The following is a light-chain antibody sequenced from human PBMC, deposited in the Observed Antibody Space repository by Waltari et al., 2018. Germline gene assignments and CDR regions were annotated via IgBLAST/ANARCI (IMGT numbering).Light chain of an antibody. CDR3: TSYTSTNTVV. CDR2: DVT. Sequence: QSALTQPASVSGSPGQSITISCTGTSSDVGGYNFVSWYQQHPGKAPKLMIYDVTKWPSGVSNRFSGSKSGNTASLTISGLQAEDEVDYYCTSYTSTNTVVFGGGTKVTVL. V-gene: IGLV2-14*01. J-gene: IGLJ2*01. CDR1: SSDVGGYNF.